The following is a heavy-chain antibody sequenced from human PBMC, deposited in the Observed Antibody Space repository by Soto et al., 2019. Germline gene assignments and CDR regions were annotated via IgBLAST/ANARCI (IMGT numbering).Heavy chain of an antibody. Sequence: QVQLVESGGGVVQPGRSLRLSCAASGFTFSSYGMHWVRQAPGKGLEWVAVIWYDGSNKYYADSVKGRFTISRDNSKNTLYLQMYSLRAEETAVYYCAKDVGDYYFDYWGQGTLVTVSS. D-gene: IGHD2-21*02. CDR2: IWYDGSNK. J-gene: IGHJ4*02. CDR3: AKDVGDYYFDY. CDR1: GFTFSSYG. V-gene: IGHV3-33*06.